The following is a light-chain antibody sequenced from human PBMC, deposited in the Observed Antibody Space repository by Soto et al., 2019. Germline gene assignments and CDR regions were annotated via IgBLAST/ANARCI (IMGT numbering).Light chain of an antibody. V-gene: IGKV1-39*01. J-gene: IGKJ5*01. CDR1: QSISIY. CDR2: AAS. Sequence: DLQMTQSPSSLSASVGDRVTITCRASQSISIYLNWYQHKPGKAPKVLIYAASSLQSGVPSRFSGSGSGTEFTLTISSLQPEDFASYNCQQSNSTPFTFGQGTRLEIK. CDR3: QQSNSTPFT.